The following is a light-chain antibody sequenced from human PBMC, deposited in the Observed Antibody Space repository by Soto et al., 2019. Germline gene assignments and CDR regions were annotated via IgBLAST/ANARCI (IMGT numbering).Light chain of an antibody. CDR2: GAS. CDR3: QQSGSSPFT. CDR1: QSVSSSY. Sequence: EIVLTQSPGTLSLSPGERATLPCRASQSVSSSYLAWYQQKPGQAPRLLIYGASSRATGIPDRFSGSGSGTDLTLTISRLEPEDFAVYYCQQSGSSPFTFGPGTKVDIK. V-gene: IGKV3-20*01. J-gene: IGKJ3*01.